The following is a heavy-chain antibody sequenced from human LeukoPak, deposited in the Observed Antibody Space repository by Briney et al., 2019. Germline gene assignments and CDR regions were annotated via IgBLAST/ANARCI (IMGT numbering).Heavy chain of an antibody. V-gene: IGHV4-39*07. J-gene: IGHJ4*02. CDR1: GGSISSSSYY. CDR3: ARDGCASGSGFDY. Sequence: SETLSLTCTVSGGSISSSSYYWGWIRQPPGKGLEWIGSIYYSGSTYYNPSLKSRVTISVDTSKNQFSLKLSSVTAADTAVYYCARDGCASGSGFDYWGQGTLVTVSS. D-gene: IGHD3-10*01. CDR2: IYYSGST.